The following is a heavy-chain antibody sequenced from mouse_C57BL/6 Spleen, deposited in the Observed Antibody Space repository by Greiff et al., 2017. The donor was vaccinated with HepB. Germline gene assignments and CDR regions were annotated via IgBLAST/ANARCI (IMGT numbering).Heavy chain of an antibody. V-gene: IGHV3-6*01. CDR1: GYSITSGYY. CDR2: ISYDGSN. J-gene: IGHJ2*01. D-gene: IGHD1-1*01. CDR3: ARDTYYYGSSYVPFDY. Sequence: EVQLQESGPGLVKPSQSLSLTCSVTGYSITSGYYWNWIRQFPGNKLEWMGYISYDGSNNYNPSLKNRISITRDTSKNQFFLKLNSVTTEDTATYYCARDTYYYGSSYVPFDYWGQGTTLTVSS.